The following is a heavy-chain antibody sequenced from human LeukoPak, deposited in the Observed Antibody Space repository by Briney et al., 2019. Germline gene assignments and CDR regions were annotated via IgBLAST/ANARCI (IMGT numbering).Heavy chain of an antibody. V-gene: IGHV5-51*01. J-gene: IGHJ4*02. CDR2: IYPVDSDV. CDR1: GYTFTNYW. D-gene: IGHD3-3*02. Sequence: GESLKISCKGSGYTFTNYWIGWVRQLPGKGLEWMGTIYPVDSDVRYSPSFQGQVTISVDKSIRTAYLQWSSLKASDTAIYYCAAASTYISRFRFWGQGTPVTVSS. CDR3: AAASTYISRFRF.